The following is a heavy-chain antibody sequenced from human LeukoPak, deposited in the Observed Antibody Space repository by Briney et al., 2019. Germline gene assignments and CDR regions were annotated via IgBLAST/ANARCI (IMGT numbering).Heavy chain of an antibody. J-gene: IGHJ3*02. CDR1: GYTFTVYY. D-gene: IGHD3-22*01. CDR3: ARGSQVVGDAFDI. V-gene: IGHV1-2*02. CDR2: INPNSGGT. Sequence: ASVKVSCKASGYTFTVYYMHWVRQAPGQGLEWMGWINPNSGGTNYAQKFQGRVTMTRDTSISTAYMELSRLRSDDTAVYYCARGSQVVGDAFDIWGQGTMVTVSS.